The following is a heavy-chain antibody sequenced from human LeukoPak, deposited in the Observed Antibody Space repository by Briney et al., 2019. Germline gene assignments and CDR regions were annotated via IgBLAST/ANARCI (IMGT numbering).Heavy chain of an antibody. J-gene: IGHJ4*02. Sequence: ASVKVSCKASGYTFTSYYMHWVRQAPGQGLEWMGIINPSGGSTSYAQRFQGRVTMTRDTSTSTVYMELSSLRSEDTAVYYCAREGVDTAMVLVGWGQGTLVTVSS. V-gene: IGHV1-46*01. CDR3: AREGVDTAMVLVG. CDR1: GYTFTSYY. CDR2: INPSGGST. D-gene: IGHD5-18*01.